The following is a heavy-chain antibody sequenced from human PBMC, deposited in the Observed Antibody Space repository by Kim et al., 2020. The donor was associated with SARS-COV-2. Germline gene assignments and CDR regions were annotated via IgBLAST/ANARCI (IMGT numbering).Heavy chain of an antibody. V-gene: IGHV3-23*01. Sequence: GGSLRLSCAASGFTFSSYAMSWVRQAPGKGLEWVSAISGSGGSTYYADSVKGRFTISRDNSKNTLYLQMNSRRAEDTAVCYCAKGPAAGIGWSDYWGQGPLVTVSS. CDR3: AKGPAAGIGWSDY. CDR1: GFTFSSYA. J-gene: IGHJ4*02. CDR2: ISGSGGST. D-gene: IGHD6-13*01.